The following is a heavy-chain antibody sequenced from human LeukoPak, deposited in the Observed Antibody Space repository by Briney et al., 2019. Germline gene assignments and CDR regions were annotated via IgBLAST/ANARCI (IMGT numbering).Heavy chain of an antibody. Sequence: PGESLKISCKGCGYSFTSYWIGWVRQMPGKGLEWMGIIYPGDSDTRYSPSFQGQVTISADKSISTAYLQWSSLKASDTAMYYCARRSARIAARYYFDYRGQGTLVTVSS. D-gene: IGHD6-13*01. CDR2: IYPGDSDT. CDR1: GYSFTSYW. J-gene: IGHJ4*02. CDR3: ARRSARIAARYYFDY. V-gene: IGHV5-51*01.